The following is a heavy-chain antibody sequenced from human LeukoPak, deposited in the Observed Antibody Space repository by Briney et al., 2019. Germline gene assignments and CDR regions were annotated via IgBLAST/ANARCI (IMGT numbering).Heavy chain of an antibody. CDR2: IIPILGIV. D-gene: IGHD3-22*01. CDR1: GGTFSSYA. V-gene: IGHV1-69*04. J-gene: IGHJ6*02. CDR3: AAPDSSASLGAYYGMDV. Sequence: ASVKVSCKASGGTFSSYAISWVRQAPGQGLEWMGRIIPILGIVNYAQRFQGRVTITADKSTSTAYMELSSLRSEDTAVYYCAAPDSSASLGAYYGMDVWGQGTTVTVS.